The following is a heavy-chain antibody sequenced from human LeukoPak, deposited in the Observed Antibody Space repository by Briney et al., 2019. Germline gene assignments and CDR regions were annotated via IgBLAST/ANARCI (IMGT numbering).Heavy chain of an antibody. D-gene: IGHD2-15*01. V-gene: IGHV4-59*01. CDR3: ARGYCSGGSCYLGG. CDR1: GGTISSYY. Sequence: SETLSLTCSVSGGTISSYYWSWIRQPPGKGLEWIGYIYYTGSTNYNPSLKSRVTISVDTSNNQFSLKLNSVTAADTAVYYCARGYCSGGSCYLGGWGQGTLVTVSS. CDR2: IYYTGST. J-gene: IGHJ4*02.